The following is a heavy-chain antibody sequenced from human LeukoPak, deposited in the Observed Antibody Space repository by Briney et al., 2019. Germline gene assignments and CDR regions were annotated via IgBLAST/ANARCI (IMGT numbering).Heavy chain of an antibody. D-gene: IGHD5-18*01. CDR1: GFTFRSYA. CDR2: ITYNSGTI. J-gene: IGHJ4*02. Sequence: GGSLRLSCAASGFTFRSYAMQWVRQATGKGLEWVSYITYNSGTIFYAGSVKGRFTISRDNAKDSLYLQMSSLRDEDTAVYYCARDSGYSYADDYWGQGTLVTVSS. CDR3: ARDSGYSYADDY. V-gene: IGHV3-48*02.